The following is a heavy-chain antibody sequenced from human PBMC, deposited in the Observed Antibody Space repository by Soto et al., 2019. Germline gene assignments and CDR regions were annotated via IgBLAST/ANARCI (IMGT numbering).Heavy chain of an antibody. D-gene: IGHD2-15*01. CDR2: IWYDGSNK. CDR3: ARDGYCSGGSCYSVPVFDY. CDR1: GFTFSSYG. Sequence: QVRLVESGGGVVQPGRSLRLSCAASGFTFSSYGMHWVRQARGKGLEWVAVIWYDGSNKYYADSVKGRFTISRDNSKNTLYLQMNSLRAEDTAVYYCARDGYCSGGSCYSVPVFDYWGQGTLVTVSS. J-gene: IGHJ4*02. V-gene: IGHV3-33*01.